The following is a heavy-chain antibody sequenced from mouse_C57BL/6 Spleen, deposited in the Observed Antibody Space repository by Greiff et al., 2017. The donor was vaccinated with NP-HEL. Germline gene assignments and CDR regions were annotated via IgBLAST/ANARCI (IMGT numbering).Heavy chain of an antibody. Sequence: QVQLQQSGPGLVQPSQSLSITCTVSGFSLTSYGVHWVRQSPGKGLEWLGVIWSGGSTDYNAAFISRLSISKDNSKSQVFFKMNSLQADDTAIYYCARNYYYGSSYAGYFDVWGTGTTVTVSS. CDR1: GFSLTSYG. CDR3: ARNYYYGSSYAGYFDV. CDR2: IWSGGST. D-gene: IGHD1-1*01. J-gene: IGHJ1*03. V-gene: IGHV2-2*01.